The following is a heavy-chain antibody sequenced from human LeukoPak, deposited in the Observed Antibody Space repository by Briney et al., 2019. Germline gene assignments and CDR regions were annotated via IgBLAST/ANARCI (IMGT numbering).Heavy chain of an antibody. CDR3: SKHRNRDYIGAFDM. CDR2: ISGSGDRT. CDR1: RITANSYA. Sequence: QPGGSLRLSCAGPRITANSYAMTWVRQAPGKGLEWVSTISGSGDRTLYADSVKGRFTISRDNFKNTLYLQMDSRRADDTALCHCSKHRNRDYIGAFDMWGQGTMVTVSS. J-gene: IGHJ3*02. V-gene: IGHV3-23*01. D-gene: IGHD4-11*01.